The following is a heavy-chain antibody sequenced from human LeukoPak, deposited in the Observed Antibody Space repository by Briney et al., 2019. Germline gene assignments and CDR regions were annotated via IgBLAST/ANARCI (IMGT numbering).Heavy chain of an antibody. V-gene: IGHV3-7*01. CDR1: GFTSSSYW. CDR2: IQQGGSAK. Sequence: GGSLRLSCAASGFTSSSYWMSWVRQAPGKGLEWVANIQQGGSAKYYVDSVKGRFTISRDDAKNSLYLQMDSLRAEDTAVYFCTRIRGDGSTFEYWGRGTLVTVSS. D-gene: IGHD5-24*01. J-gene: IGHJ4*02. CDR3: TRIRGDGSTFEY.